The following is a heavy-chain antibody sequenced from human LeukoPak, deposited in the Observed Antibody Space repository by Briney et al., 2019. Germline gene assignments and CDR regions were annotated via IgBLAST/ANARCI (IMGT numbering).Heavy chain of an antibody. CDR3: AQENNWSFDP. CDR2: IYGSGST. D-gene: IGHD1-20*01. J-gene: IGHJ5*02. CDR1: GASIRSGDYY. V-gene: IGHV4-30-4*01. Sequence: SSETLSLTCTVSGASIRSGDYYWSWIRQPPGKGLEWIGYIYGSGSTYYNPSLKSRVTISVDTSKNQFSLKLSSVTAADTAVYYCAQENNWSFDPWGQGTLVTVSS.